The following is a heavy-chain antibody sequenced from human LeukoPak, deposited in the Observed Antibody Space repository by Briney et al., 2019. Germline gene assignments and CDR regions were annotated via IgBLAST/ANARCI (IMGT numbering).Heavy chain of an antibody. J-gene: IGHJ4*02. V-gene: IGHV3-7*01. Sequence: GGSLRPSCAASGFTFSSYWMRWVRQAPGKGLEWVANIKQDGSEKYYVDSVKGRFTISRDNDKNSLYLQMNSLRAEDTAVYYCAREDQYSSSWTHWGQGTLVTGSS. CDR1: GFTFSSYW. CDR2: IKQDGSEK. CDR3: AREDQYSSSWTH. D-gene: IGHD6-13*01.